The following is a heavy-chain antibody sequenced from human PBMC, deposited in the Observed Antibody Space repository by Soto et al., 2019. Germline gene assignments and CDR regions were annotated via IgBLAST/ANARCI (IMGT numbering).Heavy chain of an antibody. CDR1: GGSFSGYY. CDR3: ARVGQVSGLYYYYGMDV. V-gene: IGHV4-34*01. D-gene: IGHD3-16*01. Sequence: SETLSLTCAVYGGSFSGYYWSWIRQPPGKGLEWIGEINHSGSTNYNPSLKSRVTISVDTSKNQFSLKLSSVAAADTAVYYCARVGQVSGLYYYYGMDVWGQGTTVTVSS. CDR2: INHSGST. J-gene: IGHJ6*02.